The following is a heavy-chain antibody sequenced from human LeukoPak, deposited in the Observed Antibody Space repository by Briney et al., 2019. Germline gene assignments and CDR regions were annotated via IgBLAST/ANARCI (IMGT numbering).Heavy chain of an antibody. J-gene: IGHJ4*02. V-gene: IGHV4-59*08. CDR2: IYYSGST. D-gene: IGHD6-6*01. Sequence: PSETLSLTCTVSGGSISSYYWSWIRQPPGKGLEWIGYIYYSGSTNYNLSLKSRVTISVDTSKNQFSLKLSSVTAADTAVYYCARHVIAARIFDYWGQGTLVTVSS. CDR1: GGSISSYY. CDR3: ARHVIAARIFDY.